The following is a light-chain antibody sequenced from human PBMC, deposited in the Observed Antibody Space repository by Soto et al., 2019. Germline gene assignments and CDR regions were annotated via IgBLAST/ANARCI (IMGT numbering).Light chain of an antibody. CDR1: SSDVGGYNY. Sequence: QSALTQPASVSGSPGQSITISCTGTSSDVGGYNYVSWYQQHPGKAPKLMIYDVSNRPSGVSNRFSGSKSGNTASLTISGPQAEEEADYYCSSYTSSSTLVFGTGTKVTVL. CDR3: SSYTSSSTLV. J-gene: IGLJ1*01. CDR2: DVS. V-gene: IGLV2-14*01.